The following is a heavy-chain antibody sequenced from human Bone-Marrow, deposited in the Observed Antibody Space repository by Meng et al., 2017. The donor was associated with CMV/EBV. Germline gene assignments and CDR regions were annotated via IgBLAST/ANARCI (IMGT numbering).Heavy chain of an antibody. Sequence: GESLKISCAAPGFTFSSYAMNWVRQAPGKGLEWVSSITSGSRYIYYADSVKGRFTVSRDNARNSLYLQMNSLRAEDTAVYYCARGRGIVGTIVQYYFDYWGQGTLVTVSS. D-gene: IGHD5-12*01. CDR2: ITSGSRYI. V-gene: IGHV3-21*01. CDR1: GFTFSSYA. J-gene: IGHJ4*02. CDR3: ARGRGIVGTIVQYYFDY.